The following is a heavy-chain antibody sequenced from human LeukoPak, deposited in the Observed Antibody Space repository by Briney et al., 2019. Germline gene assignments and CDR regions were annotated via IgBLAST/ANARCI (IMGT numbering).Heavy chain of an antibody. D-gene: IGHD4-17*01. J-gene: IGHJ4*02. CDR1: RYSFTSYW. CDR2: IYPGDSHT. CDR3: ATVYGDWPLYFDY. Sequence: GESLKISCKGSRYSFTSYWIGWVRQMPGKGLEWMGIIYPGDSHTRYSPSFQGQVTISADKSISTAYLQWSSLKASDTAMYYCATVYGDWPLYFDYWGQGTLVTVSS. V-gene: IGHV5-51*01.